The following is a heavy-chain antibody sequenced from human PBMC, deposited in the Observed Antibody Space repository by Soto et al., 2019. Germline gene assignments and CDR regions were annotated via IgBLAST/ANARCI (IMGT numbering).Heavy chain of an antibody. V-gene: IGHV5-51*01. CDR2: IHPGDSNT. Sequence: GESLKISCKASGYSFTNYWIGWVRQMPGKGLEWMAIIHPGDSNTKYNPSFQGQVTISADKSITTTYLQWSSLKASDTAIYYCAASIFYYGMDVWGQGTTVTVSS. J-gene: IGHJ6*02. CDR1: GYSFTNYW. CDR3: AASIFYYGMDV.